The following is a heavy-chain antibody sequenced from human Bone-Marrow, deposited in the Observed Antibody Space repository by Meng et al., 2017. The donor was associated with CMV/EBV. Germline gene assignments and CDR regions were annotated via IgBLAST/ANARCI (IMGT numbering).Heavy chain of an antibody. D-gene: IGHD6-6*01. Sequence: GESLKIACAASGFTFSSYGMHWVRQAPGKGLEWVAVIWYDGSNKYYADSVKGRFTISRDNSKNSLYLQMNSLRAEDTAVYYCAKDWGHTGSSPLDIWGQGTMVTVSS. V-gene: IGHV3-30*02. CDR3: AKDWGHTGSSPLDI. CDR2: IWYDGSNK. CDR1: GFTFSSYG. J-gene: IGHJ3*02.